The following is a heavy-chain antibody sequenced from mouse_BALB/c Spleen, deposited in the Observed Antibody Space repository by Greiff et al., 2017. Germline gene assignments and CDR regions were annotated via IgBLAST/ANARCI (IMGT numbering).Heavy chain of an antibody. CDR2: ISSGGGST. D-gene: IGHD1-1*01. CDR3: ASHYYGSSLDY. Sequence: VESGGGLVKPGGSLKLSCAASGFAFSSYDMSWVRQTPEKRLEWVAYISSGGGSTYYPDTVKGRFTISRDNAKNTLYLQMSSLKSEDTAMYYCASHYYGSSLDYWGQGTTLTVSS. V-gene: IGHV5-12-1*01. CDR1: GFAFSSYD. J-gene: IGHJ2*01.